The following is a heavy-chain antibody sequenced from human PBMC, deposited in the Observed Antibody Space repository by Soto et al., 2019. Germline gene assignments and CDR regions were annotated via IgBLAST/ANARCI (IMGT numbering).Heavy chain of an antibody. V-gene: IGHV4-34*01. D-gene: IGHD2-2*01. Sequence: SETLSLTFAVYGGSFSGYYWSWIRQPPGKGLEWIGEINHSGSTNYNPSLKSRVTISVDTSKNQFSLKLSSVTAADTAVYYCARGHRVPARRGYYYYGMDVWGQGTTVTVSS. CDR2: INHSGST. J-gene: IGHJ6*02. CDR1: GGSFSGYY. CDR3: ARGHRVPARRGYYYYGMDV.